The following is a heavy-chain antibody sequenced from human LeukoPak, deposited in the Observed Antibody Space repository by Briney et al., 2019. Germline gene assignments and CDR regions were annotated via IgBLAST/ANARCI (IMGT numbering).Heavy chain of an antibody. CDR3: ATHSSSWGEFDY. V-gene: IGHV4-39*01. CDR2: IYYSGST. J-gene: IGHJ4*02. D-gene: IGHD6-13*01. CDR1: GGSISSSSYY. Sequence: PSATLSLTCTVSGGSISSSSYYWGWIRQPPGKGLEWIGSIYYSGSTYYNPSLKSRVTISVDTSKNQFSLKLSSVTAADTAVYYCATHSSSWGEFDYWGQGTLVTVSS.